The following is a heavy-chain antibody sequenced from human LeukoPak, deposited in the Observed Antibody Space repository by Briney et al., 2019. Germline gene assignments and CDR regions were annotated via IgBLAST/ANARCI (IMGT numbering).Heavy chain of an antibody. D-gene: IGHD3-22*01. J-gene: IGHJ4*02. CDR3: TTDQGYYDSSGYSQLDY. Sequence: GGSLRLSCAASGFTFSNAWMSWVRQAPGKGLEWVGRIKSKTDGGTTDYAAPVKGRFTISRDDSKNTLCLQMNSLKTEDTAVYYCTTDQGYYDSSGYSQLDYWGQGTLVTVSS. CDR2: IKSKTDGGTT. V-gene: IGHV3-15*01. CDR1: GFTFSNAW.